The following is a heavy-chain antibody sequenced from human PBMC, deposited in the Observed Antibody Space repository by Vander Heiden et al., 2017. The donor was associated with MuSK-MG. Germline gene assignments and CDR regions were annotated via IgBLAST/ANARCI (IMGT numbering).Heavy chain of an antibody. D-gene: IGHD3-22*01. V-gene: IGHV4-31*03. J-gene: IGHJ3*02. CDR2: IYYSGST. CDR1: GASISSGGYY. Sequence: QVQLQESGPGLVKPSQTRSPPCTVPGASISSGGYYWSGNRQHPGKGLEWIGYIYYSGSTYYNPSLKCRVTISVDTSKNQFSLKLSSVTAADTAVYYCARHITMIVVPNDAFDIWGQGTMVTVSS. CDR3: ARHITMIVVPNDAFDI.